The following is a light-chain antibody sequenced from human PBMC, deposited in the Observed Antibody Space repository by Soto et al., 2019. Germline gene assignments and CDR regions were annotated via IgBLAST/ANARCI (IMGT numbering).Light chain of an antibody. V-gene: IGKV1-5*01. CDR3: QQYNSSTIT. CDR1: QIVSNV. CDR2: DVS. J-gene: IGKJ5*01. Sequence: DIQMTQSPTTLSASVGDRVTITCRASQIVSNVLAWFQQKPGKGPELLIYDVSNLQSGVRSRFSGSGSGTEFTLTISSLQPDDFATDYCQQYNSSTITFGQGTRLEI.